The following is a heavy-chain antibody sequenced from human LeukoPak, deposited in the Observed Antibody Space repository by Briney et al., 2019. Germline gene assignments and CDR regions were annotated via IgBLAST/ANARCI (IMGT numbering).Heavy chain of an antibody. D-gene: IGHD6-19*01. Sequence: PGETLRLSCAASGFTFSSHGMSWVRQAPGKGLEWVANIKQDGSEKYYVDSVKGRFTISRDNAKNSLYLQMNSLRAEDTAVYYCARQWLVDYWGQGTLVTVSS. CDR1: GFTFSSHG. CDR3: ARQWLVDY. J-gene: IGHJ4*02. V-gene: IGHV3-7*01. CDR2: IKQDGSEK.